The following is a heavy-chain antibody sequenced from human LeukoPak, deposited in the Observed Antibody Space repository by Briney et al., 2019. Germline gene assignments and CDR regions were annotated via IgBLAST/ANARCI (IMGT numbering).Heavy chain of an antibody. CDR2: IYPGDSDT. J-gene: IGHJ6*02. Sequence: GESLQISCKGSGYSFTSYWIGWVRQMPGKGLEWMGIIYPGDSDTRYSPSFQGQVTISADKSISTAYLQWSSLKASDTAMYYCAAATYYYDSSGLPYYYYGMDVWGQGTTVTVSS. D-gene: IGHD3-22*01. CDR1: GYSFTSYW. CDR3: AAATYYYDSSGLPYYYYGMDV. V-gene: IGHV5-51*01.